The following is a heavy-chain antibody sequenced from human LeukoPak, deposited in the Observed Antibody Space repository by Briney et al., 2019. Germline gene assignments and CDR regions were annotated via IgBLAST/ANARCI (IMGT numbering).Heavy chain of an antibody. D-gene: IGHD3-10*01. CDR2: ISAYNGNT. CDR1: GYTFTSYG. CDR3: ARDLAFTMVRGVTLFDY. V-gene: IGHV1-18*01. Sequence: ASVKVSCKASGYTFTSYGISWVRQAPGQGLEWMGWISAYNGNTNYAQKLQGRVTMTTDTSMSTAYMELRSLRSDDTAVYYCARDLAFTMVRGVTLFDYWGQGTLVTVSS. J-gene: IGHJ4*02.